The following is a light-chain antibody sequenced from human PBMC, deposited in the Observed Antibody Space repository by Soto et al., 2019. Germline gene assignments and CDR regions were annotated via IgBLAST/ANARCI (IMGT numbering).Light chain of an antibody. CDR1: QSVSSN. J-gene: IGKJ4*01. CDR3: QQYHVWPLT. V-gene: IGKV3-15*01. Sequence: EIVMTQSPATLSVSPGERATLSCRASQSVSSNLAWYQQKPGQTPKLLIYVASTRATGIPARFSGSGSGTEFTLTISSLQSEDFAVYYCQQYHVWPLTCGGGPKVEF. CDR2: VAS.